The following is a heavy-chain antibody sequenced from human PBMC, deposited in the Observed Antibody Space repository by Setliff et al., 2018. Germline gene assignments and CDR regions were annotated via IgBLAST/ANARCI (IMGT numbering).Heavy chain of an antibody. Sequence: ASVKVSCKASGYTFTNSDINWVRQAAGHGLEWMGWMNPNSGNTGYAQKFQGRVTMTRNTSISTAYMELSSLRSEDTAVYYCARGAPGRYCSGGSCSYFDYWGQGILVTVSS. CDR3: ARGAPGRYCSGGSCSYFDY. CDR2: MNPNSGNT. CDR1: GYTFTNSD. V-gene: IGHV1-8*02. J-gene: IGHJ4*02. D-gene: IGHD2-15*01.